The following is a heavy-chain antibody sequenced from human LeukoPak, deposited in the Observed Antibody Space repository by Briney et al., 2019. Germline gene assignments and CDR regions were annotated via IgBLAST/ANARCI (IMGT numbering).Heavy chain of an antibody. J-gene: IGHJ4*02. Sequence: GGSLRISCAASGFTFSSYGMHWVRQAPGKGLEWVAVIWYDGSNKYYADSVKGRFTISRDNSKNTLYLQMNSLRAEDTAVYYCARGKDSSSWYFVYWGQGTLVTVSS. D-gene: IGHD6-13*01. V-gene: IGHV3-33*01. CDR1: GFTFSSYG. CDR3: ARGKDSSSWYFVY. CDR2: IWYDGSNK.